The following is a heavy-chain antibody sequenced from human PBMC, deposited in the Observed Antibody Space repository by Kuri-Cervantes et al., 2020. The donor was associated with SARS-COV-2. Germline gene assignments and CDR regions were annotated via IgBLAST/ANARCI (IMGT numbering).Heavy chain of an antibody. CDR3: ARDLSAGSNWFDP. CDR1: GGSISSYY. Sequence: ESLKISCTVSGGSISSYYWSWIRQPAGKGLEWIGRIYTSGSTNYNPSLKSRVTMSVDTSKNQFSLKLSSVTAADTAVYYCARDLSAGSNWFDPWGQGTLVTVSS. V-gene: IGHV4-4*07. J-gene: IGHJ5*02. D-gene: IGHD6-13*01. CDR2: IYTSGST.